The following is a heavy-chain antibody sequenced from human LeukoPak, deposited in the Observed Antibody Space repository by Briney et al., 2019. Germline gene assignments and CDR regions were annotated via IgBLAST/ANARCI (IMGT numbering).Heavy chain of an antibody. D-gene: IGHD1-26*01. CDR1: GGSISSYY. V-gene: IGHV4-59*08. CDR3: AVSGSYDVFDI. Sequence: SETLSLTCTVSGGSISSYYWSWIRQPPGKGLEWIGYIYYSGSTNYNPPLKSRVTISVDTSKNQFSLKLSSVTAADTAVYYCAVSGSYDVFDIWGQGTMVTVSS. CDR2: IYYSGST. J-gene: IGHJ3*02.